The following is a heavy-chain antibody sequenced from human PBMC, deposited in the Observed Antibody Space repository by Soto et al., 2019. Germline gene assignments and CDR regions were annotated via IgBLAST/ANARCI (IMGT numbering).Heavy chain of an antibody. D-gene: IGHD6-13*01. J-gene: IGHJ4*02. CDR2: IGGTGART. CDR3: TSSYSSNWYAGN. Sequence: GGSLRLSCVGSGFAFSFYAMTWVRQAPGKGLEWVSGIGGTGARTHYADSVKARFTISRDNSKNTLYLQMNSLRAEDTAVYYCTSSYSSNWYAGNWGQGTLVTVSS. V-gene: IGHV3-23*01. CDR1: GFAFSFYA.